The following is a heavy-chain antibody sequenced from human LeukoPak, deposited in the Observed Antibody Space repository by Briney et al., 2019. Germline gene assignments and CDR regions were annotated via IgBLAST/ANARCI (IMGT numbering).Heavy chain of an antibody. CDR1: GFTVSSNY. Sequence: GGSLRLSCAASGFTVSSNYMSWVRQAPGKGLEWVSVIYSGGSTYYADSVKGRFTISRDNSKNTLYLQMNSLRAEDTAVYYCAKWSVVVPAAHLFYFDYWGQGTLVTVSS. CDR3: AKWSVVVPAAHLFYFDY. J-gene: IGHJ4*02. V-gene: IGHV3-66*01. CDR2: IYSGGST. D-gene: IGHD2-2*01.